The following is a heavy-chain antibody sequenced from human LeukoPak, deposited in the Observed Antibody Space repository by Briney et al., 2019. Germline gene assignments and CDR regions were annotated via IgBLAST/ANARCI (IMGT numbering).Heavy chain of an antibody. CDR1: GFTFSSYS. D-gene: IGHD5-18*01. CDR2: ISSSSGNI. Sequence: GGSLRLSCAASGFTFSSYSMNWVRQAPGKGLEWVSYISSSSGNIYYADSVKGRFTISRDNAKTSLYLQMNSLRAEDTAVYYCARLYSYGFTPHFDYWGQGTLVTVSS. J-gene: IGHJ4*02. V-gene: IGHV3-48*01. CDR3: ARLYSYGFTPHFDY.